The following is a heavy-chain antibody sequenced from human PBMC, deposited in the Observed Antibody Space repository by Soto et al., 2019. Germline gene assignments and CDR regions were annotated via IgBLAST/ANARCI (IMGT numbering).Heavy chain of an antibody. D-gene: IGHD3-10*01. Sequence: GGSLRLSCAASGFTFSSYAMSWVRQAPGKGLEWVSAISGSGGSTYYADSVKGRFTISRDNSKNTLYLQMNSLRAEDTAVYYCANSYGSGSYYSSEFGPFDYWGQGTLVTVSS. CDR2: ISGSGGST. CDR3: ANSYGSGSYYSSEFGPFDY. CDR1: GFTFSSYA. J-gene: IGHJ4*02. V-gene: IGHV3-23*01.